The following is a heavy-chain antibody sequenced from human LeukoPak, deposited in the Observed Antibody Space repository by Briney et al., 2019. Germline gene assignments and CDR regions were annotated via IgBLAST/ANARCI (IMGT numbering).Heavy chain of an antibody. Sequence: ASVKVSCKASGYTFTGYYMHWVRQAPGQGLEWMGWINPNSGGTNYAQKFQGRVTMTRDTSISTAYMELSGLRSDDTAVYYCARAGIQLHTINFDYWGQGTLVTVSS. V-gene: IGHV1-2*02. J-gene: IGHJ4*02. CDR3: ARAGIQLHTINFDY. D-gene: IGHD5-18*01. CDR2: INPNSGGT. CDR1: GYTFTGYY.